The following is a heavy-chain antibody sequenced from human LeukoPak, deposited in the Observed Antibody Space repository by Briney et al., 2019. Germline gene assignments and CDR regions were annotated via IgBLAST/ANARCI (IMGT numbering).Heavy chain of an antibody. Sequence: ASVKVSCKASGYTFTGYYMHWVRQAPGQGLEWMGWINPNSGGTSYAQKFQGRVTMTSDTSISTACMELGSLRSDDTAVYYCAAARESPRYSSGWYGFDPWGQGTLVTVSS. CDR1: GYTFTGYY. CDR2: INPNSGGT. V-gene: IGHV1-2*02. J-gene: IGHJ5*02. CDR3: AAARESPRYSSGWYGFDP. D-gene: IGHD6-19*01.